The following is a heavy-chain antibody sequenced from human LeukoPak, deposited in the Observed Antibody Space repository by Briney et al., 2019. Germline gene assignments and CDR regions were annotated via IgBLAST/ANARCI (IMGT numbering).Heavy chain of an antibody. CDR3: ARNGYSSSWYRN. V-gene: IGHV3-53*01. J-gene: IGHJ4*02. Sequence: GGSLRLSCAASGFTVSSNYMSWVRQAPGKGLEWVSVIYSGGSTYYADSVKGRFTISRDNPKNILYLQMNSLRAEDTAVYYCARNGYSSSWYRNWGQGTLVTVSS. CDR2: IYSGGST. D-gene: IGHD6-13*01. CDR1: GFTVSSNY.